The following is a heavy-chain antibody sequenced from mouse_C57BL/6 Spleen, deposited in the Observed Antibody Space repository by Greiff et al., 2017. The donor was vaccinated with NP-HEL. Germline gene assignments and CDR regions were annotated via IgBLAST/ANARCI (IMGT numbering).Heavy chain of an antibody. CDR2: ISDGGSYT. Sequence: EVHLVESGGGLVKPGGSLKLSCAASGFTFSSYAMSWVRQTPEKRLAWVATISDGGSYTYYPDNVKGRFTISRDNAKNNLYLQMSHLKSEDTAMYYCAREYYGSSYGFAYWGQGTLVTVSA. V-gene: IGHV5-4*01. J-gene: IGHJ3*01. CDR1: GFTFSSYA. D-gene: IGHD1-1*01. CDR3: AREYYGSSYGFAY.